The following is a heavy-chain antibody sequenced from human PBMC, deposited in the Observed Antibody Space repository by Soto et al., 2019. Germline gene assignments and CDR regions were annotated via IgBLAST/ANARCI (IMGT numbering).Heavy chain of an antibody. D-gene: IGHD2-2*01. CDR3: ARLSKGYCSDTSCYSWLDQ. CDR1: GYKFTAYY. Sequence: ASVKVSCKASGYKFTAYYMHWVRQAPGQGLEWMGWINPGSGATSYAQTFQGRVTMTRDTSINTVYMEVTSLRPDDTAVYYCARLSKGYCSDTSCYSWLDQWGQGTLVTVSS. V-gene: IGHV1-2*02. J-gene: IGHJ4*02. CDR2: INPGSGAT.